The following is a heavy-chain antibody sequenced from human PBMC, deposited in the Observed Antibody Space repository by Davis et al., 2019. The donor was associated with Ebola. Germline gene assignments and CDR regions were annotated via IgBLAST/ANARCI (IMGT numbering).Heavy chain of an antibody. Sequence: GESLKISCAASGFTFSSYGMHWVRQAPGKGLEWVAVIWYDGSNKYYADSVKGRFTISRDNAKNSLYLQMNSLRAEDTAVYYCARCVWFGELFGCLDYWGQGTLVTVSS. J-gene: IGHJ4*02. CDR3: ARCVWFGELFGCLDY. D-gene: IGHD3-10*01. V-gene: IGHV3-33*08. CDR1: GFTFSSYG. CDR2: IWYDGSNK.